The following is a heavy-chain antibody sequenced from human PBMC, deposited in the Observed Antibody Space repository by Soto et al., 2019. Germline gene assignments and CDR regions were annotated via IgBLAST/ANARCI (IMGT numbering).Heavy chain of an antibody. V-gene: IGHV4-34*01. CDR3: ARTGGMDV. CDR1: DGSFSGYY. CDR2: SNYSGST. J-gene: IGHJ6*02. Sequence: QVQLQQWGAGLLKPSETLSLTCAVYDGSFSGYYWSWLRQTPGKGLEWSGESNYSGSTKYNPSLESRVTISVDTSKNQFSLRLSSVTAADTAVYYCARTGGMDVWSQGATVTVSS.